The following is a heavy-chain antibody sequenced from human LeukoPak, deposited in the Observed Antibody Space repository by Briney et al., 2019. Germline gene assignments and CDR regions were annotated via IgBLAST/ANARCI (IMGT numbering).Heavy chain of an antibody. D-gene: IGHD1-26*01. J-gene: IGHJ4*02. CDR3: AGHLYSATYYY. CDR2: IHSSGNT. CDR1: GGSFGTDY. V-gene: IGHV4-59*08. Sequence: PSETLSLTCTVSGGSFGTDYWSWIRQPPGKGLEWIGYIHSSGNTNYNPALKSRVTISVDTSKNQFSLKVTSVTAADTAVYYCAGHLYSATYYYWGQGTLVTISS.